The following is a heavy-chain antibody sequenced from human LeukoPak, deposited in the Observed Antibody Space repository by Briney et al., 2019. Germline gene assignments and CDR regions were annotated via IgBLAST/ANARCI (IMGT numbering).Heavy chain of an antibody. V-gene: IGHV3-23*01. J-gene: IGHJ4*02. CDR2: ISISGGST. Sequence: PGGSLRLSCAASGFTLSPYAMTRVRPAPGKGLEWVSHISISGGSTYYADSVKGRFTISRDNSKNTLYLQMNSLRAEDTAVYYCAKDTPSRIDSWGQGTLVTVSS. CDR3: AKDTPSRIDS. CDR1: GFTLSPYA.